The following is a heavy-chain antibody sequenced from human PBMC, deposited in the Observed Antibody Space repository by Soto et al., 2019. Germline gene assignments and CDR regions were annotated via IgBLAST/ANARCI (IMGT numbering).Heavy chain of an antibody. CDR1: GYTFTSYD. Sequence: ASVKGSCKASGYTFTSYDINWVRQATGQGLEWMGWMNPNSGNTGYAQKFQGRVTMSRNTSISTAYMELSSLRSEDTAVYYCAREGGYSYGFDYWGQGTLVTVSS. CDR3: AREGGYSYGFDY. J-gene: IGHJ4*02. CDR2: MNPNSGNT. V-gene: IGHV1-8*01. D-gene: IGHD5-18*01.